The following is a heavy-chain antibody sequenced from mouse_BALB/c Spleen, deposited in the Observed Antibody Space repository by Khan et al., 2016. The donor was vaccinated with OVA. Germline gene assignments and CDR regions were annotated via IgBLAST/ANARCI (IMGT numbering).Heavy chain of an antibody. CDR1: GFTFSSFA. D-gene: IGHD4-1*01. V-gene: IGHV5-6*01. CDR3: ASHVTGSFAY. J-gene: IGHJ3*01. CDR2: ISSDGSYT. Sequence: EVELVESGGDLVKPGGSLKLSCAASGFTFSSFAMSWVRQTPDKRLEWVATISSDGSYTYYPDSVKGRFTISRDNVKNTLFLQMSSLKSEDTAMFYCASHVTGSFAYCGQGTLVTVSA.